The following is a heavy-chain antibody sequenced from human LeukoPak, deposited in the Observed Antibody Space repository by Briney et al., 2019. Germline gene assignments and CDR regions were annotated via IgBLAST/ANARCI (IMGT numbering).Heavy chain of an antibody. D-gene: IGHD2-2*02. CDR1: GGSISSSSYY. CDR2: IYYSGST. Sequence: PSETLSLTCTVSGGSISSSSYYWGWIRQPPGKGLEWIGSIYYSGSTYYNPSLKSRVTISVDTSKNQFSLKLSSVTAADTAVYYCARRVVPAAIQGPDYWGQGTLVTVSS. J-gene: IGHJ4*02. V-gene: IGHV4-39*01. CDR3: ARRVVPAAIQGPDY.